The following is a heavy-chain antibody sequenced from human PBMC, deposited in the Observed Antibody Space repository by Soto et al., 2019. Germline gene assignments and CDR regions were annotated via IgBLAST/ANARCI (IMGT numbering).Heavy chain of an antibody. V-gene: IGHV4-59*01. CDR1: GGSISSYY. D-gene: IGHD3-9*01. CDR3: ARGSDVLRYFDWSPGWFDP. Sequence: SETLSLTCTVSGGSISSYYWSWIRQPPGKGLEWIGYIYYSGSTNYNPSLKSRVTISVDTSKNQFSLKLSSVTAADTAVYYCARGSDVLRYFDWSPGWFDPWGQGTLVTVSS. J-gene: IGHJ5*02. CDR2: IYYSGST.